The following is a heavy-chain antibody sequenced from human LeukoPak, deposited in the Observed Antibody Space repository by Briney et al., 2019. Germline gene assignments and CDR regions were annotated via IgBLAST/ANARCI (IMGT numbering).Heavy chain of an antibody. V-gene: IGHV3-30*18. D-gene: IGHD2-2*01. Sequence: GGSLRLSCAASGFTFSSYGMHWVRQAPGKGLEWVAVISYDGSNKYYADSVKGRFTISRDNSKNTRYLQMNSLRAEDTAVYYCAKSPPPYCSSTSCYGGSWFDPWGQGTLVTVSS. CDR3: AKSPPPYCSSTSCYGGSWFDP. J-gene: IGHJ5*02. CDR2: ISYDGSNK. CDR1: GFTFSSYG.